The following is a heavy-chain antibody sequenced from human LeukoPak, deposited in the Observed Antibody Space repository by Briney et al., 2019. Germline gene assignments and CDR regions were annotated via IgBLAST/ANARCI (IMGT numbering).Heavy chain of an antibody. V-gene: IGHV4-59*01. CDR3: ARVRGSAEFHYMDV. CDR2: IYYSGST. Sequence: SETLSLTCTVSDGSISSYYWCWIRQPPGKGLEWIGYIYYSGSTNYNPSLKSRVTISVDTSKNQFSLKLSSVTAADTAVYYCARVRGSAEFHYMDVWGKGTTVTVSS. J-gene: IGHJ6*03. D-gene: IGHD2-15*01. CDR1: DGSISSYY.